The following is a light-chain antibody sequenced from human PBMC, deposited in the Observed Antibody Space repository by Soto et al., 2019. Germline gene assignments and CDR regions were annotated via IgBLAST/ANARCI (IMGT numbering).Light chain of an antibody. V-gene: IGKV3-15*01. CDR3: QQYKNWPPMYT. CDR1: QSIGSN. J-gene: IGKJ2*01. Sequence: EIVMTQSPATLSLSPGERATLSCRASQSIGSNLGWYQQRPGQPPRLLIHGASARATGVPARFSGSGSGTEFTLAISGLQSEDFAVYYCQQYKNWPPMYTFGQGTKLEIK. CDR2: GAS.